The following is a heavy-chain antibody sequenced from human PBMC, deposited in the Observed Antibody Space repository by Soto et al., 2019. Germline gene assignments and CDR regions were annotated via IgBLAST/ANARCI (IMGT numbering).Heavy chain of an antibody. J-gene: IGHJ4*02. V-gene: IGHV3-66*01. D-gene: IGHD3-16*01. Sequence: EVQLVESGGGLVQPGGSLGPSCAAFGFPVSNNYINWVGQAPGKGLEWVSIIYSGGSTYYPDSVKGRFTISRDNSKNTLYLQMTSLRAEDTAVYYCVRSRFVALGVTLVDYWGQGTLVTVSS. CDR3: VRSRFVALGVTLVDY. CDR1: GFPVSNNY. CDR2: IYSGGST.